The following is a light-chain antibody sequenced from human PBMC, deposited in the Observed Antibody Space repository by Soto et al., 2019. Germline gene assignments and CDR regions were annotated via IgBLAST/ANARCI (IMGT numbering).Light chain of an antibody. V-gene: IGKV3-11*01. CDR2: DAS. Sequence: EIVLTQSPATLSLSPGERATLSCRASQSVSSYLACYQQKPGQAPRLLIYDASHRATGIPARFSGSRSGTDFTLTISGLEPEDFAVYYCQHRSNWLTFGGGTKVQIK. CDR3: QHRSNWLT. J-gene: IGKJ4*02. CDR1: QSVSSY.